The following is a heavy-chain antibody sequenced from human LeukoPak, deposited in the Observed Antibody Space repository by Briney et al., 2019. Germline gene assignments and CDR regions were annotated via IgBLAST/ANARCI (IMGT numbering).Heavy chain of an antibody. D-gene: IGHD3-22*01. J-gene: IGHJ4*02. CDR1: GFTFSIYW. Sequence: PGGSLRLSCAASGFTFSIYWMTWVRQAPGKGLEWVANIKQDGSAKYYVDSLRGRFSISRDNVKNSLFLQMNSLSAEDTAVYYCARCPYDSSGYYSVPSHLDYWGQGTLVTVSS. V-gene: IGHV3-7*01. CDR3: ARCPYDSSGYYSVPSHLDY. CDR2: IKQDGSAK.